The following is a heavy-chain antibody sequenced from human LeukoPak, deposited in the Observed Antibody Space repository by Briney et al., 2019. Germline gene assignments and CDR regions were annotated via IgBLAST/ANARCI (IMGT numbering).Heavy chain of an antibody. Sequence: ASVKVSCKASGGTFSSYAISWVRQAPGQGLEWMGRIIPIFGTANYAQKSQGRVTITTDESTSTAYMELSSLRSEDTAVYYCARDQYYYDSSGYYYFAFDIWGQGTMVTVSS. CDR2: IIPIFGTA. CDR3: ARDQYYYDSSGYYYFAFDI. J-gene: IGHJ3*02. D-gene: IGHD3-22*01. CDR1: GGTFSSYA. V-gene: IGHV1-69*05.